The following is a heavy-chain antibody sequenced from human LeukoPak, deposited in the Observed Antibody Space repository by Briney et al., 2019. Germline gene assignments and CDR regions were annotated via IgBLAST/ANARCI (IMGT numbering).Heavy chain of an antibody. V-gene: IGHV1-2*02. CDR3: ARGVIMVGGSLDDDAFDI. CDR2: INPNSGGT. D-gene: IGHD1-26*01. J-gene: IGHJ3*02. CDR1: GYTFTGYY. Sequence: ASVKVSCKASGYTFTGYYMHWVRQAPGQGLEWMGWINPNSGGTNYAQKFQGRVTMTRDTSISTVYMELSSLRSEDTAVYYCARGVIMVGGSLDDDAFDIWGQGTMVTVSS.